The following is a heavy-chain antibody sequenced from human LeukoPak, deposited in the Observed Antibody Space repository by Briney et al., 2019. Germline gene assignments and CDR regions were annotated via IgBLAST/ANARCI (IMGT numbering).Heavy chain of an antibody. CDR2: ISGSGDNA. V-gene: IGHV3-23*01. D-gene: IGHD2-8*01. J-gene: IGHJ4*02. CDR3: TSLSDAIESFGTRNY. Sequence: GGSLRLSCAASGFSFGSYALSWVRQAPGKGLEWVSVISGSGDNAHYTDPVKGRFTISRDNSKNTLYLQMNSLRAEDTAVYYCTSLSDAIESFGTRNYWGQGTLVTVSS. CDR1: GFSFGSYA.